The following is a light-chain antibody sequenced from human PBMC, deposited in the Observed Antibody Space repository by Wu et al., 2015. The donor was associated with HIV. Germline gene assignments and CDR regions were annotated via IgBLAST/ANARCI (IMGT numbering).Light chain of an antibody. J-gene: IGKJ2*01. CDR3: QHFGSSSYT. CDR2: GTS. CDR1: QSISSDS. V-gene: IGKV3-20*01. Sequence: EIVLTQSPGTLSVSPGEGATLSCRASQSISSDSLAWYQQRPGRTPRLLIYGTSRRATGIPDRFSGSGSGTDFTLTINRVEPEDFAVYYCQHFGSSSYTFGQETKLDIK.